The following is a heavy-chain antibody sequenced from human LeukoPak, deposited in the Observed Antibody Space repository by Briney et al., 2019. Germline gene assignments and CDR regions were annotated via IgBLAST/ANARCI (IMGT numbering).Heavy chain of an antibody. CDR1: GFTFSSYA. V-gene: IGHV3-30*04. J-gene: IGHJ3*02. CDR2: ISYDGSNK. CDR3: ARDSREAEYCSGGSCYHVFDI. Sequence: GRSLRLSCAASGFTFSSYAMHWVRQAPGKGLEWVAVISYDGSNKYYADSVKGRFTISRDNSKNTLYLQMNSLRAEDTAVYYCARDSREAEYCSGGSCYHVFDIWGKGKMVTVSS. D-gene: IGHD2-15*01.